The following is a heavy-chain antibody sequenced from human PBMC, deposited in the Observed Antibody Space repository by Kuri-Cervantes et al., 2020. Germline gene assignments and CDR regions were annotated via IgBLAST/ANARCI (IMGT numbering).Heavy chain of an antibody. CDR2: ISSSSSYI. Sequence: LSLTCAASGFTFSSYSMNWVRQAPGKGLEWVSSISSSSSYIYYADSVKGRFTISRDNSKNTLYLQMNSLRAEDTAVYYCAKTGRTADAFDIWGQGTMVTVSS. CDR3: AKTGRTADAFDI. V-gene: IGHV3-21*04. CDR1: GFTFSSYS. J-gene: IGHJ3*02. D-gene: IGHD1-14*01.